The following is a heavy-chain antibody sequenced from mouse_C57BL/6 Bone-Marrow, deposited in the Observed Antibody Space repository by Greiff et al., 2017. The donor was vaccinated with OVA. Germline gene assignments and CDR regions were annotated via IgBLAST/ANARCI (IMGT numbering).Heavy chain of an antibody. Sequence: EVQLQQSGPGLVKPSQSLSLTCSVTGYSITSGYYWNWIRQFPGNKLEWMGYISYDGSNNYNPSLKNRISITRDTSKNQFFLKLNSVTTEDTATYYCARGYGSSPFDYWGQGTTLTVSS. CDR3: ARGYGSSPFDY. D-gene: IGHD1-1*01. CDR1: GYSITSGYY. J-gene: IGHJ2*01. CDR2: ISYDGSN. V-gene: IGHV3-6*01.